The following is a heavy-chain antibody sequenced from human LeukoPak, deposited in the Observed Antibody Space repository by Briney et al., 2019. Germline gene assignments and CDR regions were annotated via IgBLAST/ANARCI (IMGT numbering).Heavy chain of an antibody. CDR2: IYHSGST. D-gene: IGHD3-22*01. J-gene: IGHJ4*02. CDR3: ARSPLVTYSSGYCDF. V-gene: IGHV4-4*02. CDR1: GGSISSSNW. Sequence: SETLSLTCAVSGGSISSSNWWSWVRQLPGKGLEWIGEIYHSGSTNYNPSLKSRVTISVDTSKNQFSLRLNSVTAADTAVYFCARSPLVTYSSGYCDFWGRGTLVTVSS.